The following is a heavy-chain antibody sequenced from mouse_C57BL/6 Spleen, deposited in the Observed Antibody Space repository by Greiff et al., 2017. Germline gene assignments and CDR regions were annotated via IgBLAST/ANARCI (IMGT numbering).Heavy chain of an antibody. CDR2: INPNYGTT. J-gene: IGHJ3*01. CDR3: ARSYDGGFAY. CDR1: GYSFTDYY. Sequence: EVQLQQSGPELVKPGASVKLSCTASGYSFTDYYLNWVKQSNGRSLEWIGVINPNYGTTSYNQKFKGKATLTLDQSSSTAYMQLNSLTSEDSAVYYCARSYDGGFAYWGQGTLVTVSA. D-gene: IGHD2-14*01. V-gene: IGHV1-39*01.